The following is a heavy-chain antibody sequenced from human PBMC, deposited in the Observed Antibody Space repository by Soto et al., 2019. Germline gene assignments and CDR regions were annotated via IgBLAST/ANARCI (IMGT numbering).Heavy chain of an antibody. J-gene: IGHJ4*02. V-gene: IGHV3-74*01. D-gene: IGHD3-3*01. CDR2: INSDGSST. CDR1: GFTYTTYS. Sequence: RLSGAGCGFTYTTYSMHSFRQAPGKGLVWVSRINSDGSSTNYADSVKGRFTISRDNAKKTLYLQMNSLRADDTAVYYCARDSSPYYDFWSGFYTYFDYSGQRALVTVSS. CDR3: ARDSSPYYDFWSGFYTYFDY.